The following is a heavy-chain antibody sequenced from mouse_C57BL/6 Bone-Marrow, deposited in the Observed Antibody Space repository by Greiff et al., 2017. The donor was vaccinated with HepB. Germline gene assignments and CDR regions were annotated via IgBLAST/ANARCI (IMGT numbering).Heavy chain of an antibody. CDR2: ISSGGSYT. CDR3: AIPRYPISAWFAY. J-gene: IGHJ3*01. V-gene: IGHV5-6*02. Sequence: DVKLVESGGDLVKPGGSLKLSCAASGFTFSSYGMSWVRQTPDKRLEWVATISSGGSYTYYPDSVKGRFTISRDNAKNTLYLQMSSLKSEDTAMYYCAIPRYPISAWFAYWGQGTLVTVSA. D-gene: IGHD2-12*01. CDR1: GFTFSSYG.